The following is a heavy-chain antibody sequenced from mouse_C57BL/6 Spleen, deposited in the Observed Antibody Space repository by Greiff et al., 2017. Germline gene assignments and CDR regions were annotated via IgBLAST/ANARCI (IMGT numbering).Heavy chain of an antibody. V-gene: IGHV1-76*01. CDR3: ARDTTVVMDY. J-gene: IGHJ4*01. CDR2: IYPGSGNT. CDR1: GYTFTDYY. D-gene: IGHD1-1*01. Sequence: VQLKQSGAELVRPGASVKLSCKASGYTFTDYYINWVKQRPGQGLEWIARIYPGSGNTYYNEKFKGKATLTAEKSSSTAYMQLSSLTSEDSAVYFCARDTTVVMDYWGQGTSVTVSS.